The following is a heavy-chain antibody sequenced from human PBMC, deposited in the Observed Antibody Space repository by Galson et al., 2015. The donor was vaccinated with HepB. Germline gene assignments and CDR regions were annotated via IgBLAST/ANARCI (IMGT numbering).Heavy chain of an antibody. D-gene: IGHD3-3*01. CDR2: ISSSSSII. CDR1: GFTFSKYS. V-gene: IGHV3-48*04. Sequence: SLRLSCAASGFTFSKYSMNWVRQTPGKGLEWVSYISSSSSIIYYADSVKGRFTISRDNAKNSLYLQMNSLRAEDTAVYYCARDPQSYNDFWNHYYTFPYYYYYDMDVWGQGTTVTVSS. J-gene: IGHJ6*02. CDR3: ARDPQSYNDFWNHYYTFPYYYYYDMDV.